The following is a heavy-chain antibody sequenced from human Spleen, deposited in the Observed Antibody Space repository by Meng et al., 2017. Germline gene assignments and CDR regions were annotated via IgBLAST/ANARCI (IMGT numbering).Heavy chain of an antibody. V-gene: IGHV3-48*04. CDR1: GFTLSSFW. D-gene: IGHD3-10*01. CDR2: ISGSGHDI. J-gene: IGHJ4*02. Sequence: EVPVVESGGGLVQPGGSLRLSCAASGFTLSSFWMHWVRQAPGKGLEWVSYISGSGHDINYADSVRGRFSVSRDNAKNSLSLQMNSLRAEDTAVYYCARTARLGDFGGQGTLVTVSS. CDR3: ARTARLGDF.